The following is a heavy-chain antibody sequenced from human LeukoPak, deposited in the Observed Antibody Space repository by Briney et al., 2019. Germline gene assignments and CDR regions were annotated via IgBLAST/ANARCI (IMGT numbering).Heavy chain of an antibody. CDR3: ARNIPPVVVTAILFDY. CDR1: GYTFTGYY. Sequence: ASVKVSCKASGYTFTGYYMHWVRQAPGQGLEWMGWINPNSGGTNYAQKFQGRVTMTRDTSISTAYMELSRLRSDDTAVYYCARNIPPVVVTAILFDYWGQGTLVTVSS. J-gene: IGHJ4*02. D-gene: IGHD2-21*02. CDR2: INPNSGGT. V-gene: IGHV1-2*02.